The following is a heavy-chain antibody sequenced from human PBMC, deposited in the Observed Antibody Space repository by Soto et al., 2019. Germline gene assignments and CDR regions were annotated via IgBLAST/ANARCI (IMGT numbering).Heavy chain of an antibody. Sequence: EVLVVESGGGLVQPGGSLRLSCAVSGFTFSGGYWMKWVRQAPGKGLEWVATIKEDGRETYYVDSVKGRFTISRDSAKNSLYLQMNSLRVEDTAVYYCASTRDYWGQGTLVTVSS. D-gene: IGHD3-3*01. CDR3: ASTRDY. V-gene: IGHV3-7*03. CDR2: IKEDGRET. CDR1: GFTFSGGYW. J-gene: IGHJ4*02.